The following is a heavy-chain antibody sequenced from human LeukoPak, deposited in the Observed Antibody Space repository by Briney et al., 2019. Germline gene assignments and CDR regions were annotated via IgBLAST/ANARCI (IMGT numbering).Heavy chain of an antibody. V-gene: IGHV4-59*08. CDR2: IYYSGNT. D-gene: IGHD4-17*01. Sequence: PSETLSLTCTVSGGSISAYYWSWIRQPPGKGLEWIGYIYYSGNTNYNPSLKSRVTISVDTSKNQFSLKLSSVTAADTAVYYCARHGDYGDYVVVDNWFDPWGQGTLVTVSS. CDR3: ARHGDYGDYVVVDNWFDP. J-gene: IGHJ5*02. CDR1: GGSISAYY.